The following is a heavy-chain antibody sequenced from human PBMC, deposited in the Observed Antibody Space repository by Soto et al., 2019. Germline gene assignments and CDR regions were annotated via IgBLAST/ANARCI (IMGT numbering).Heavy chain of an antibody. CDR2: IKEDGSEI. CDR3: ARLLWWWGY. CDR1: GFTFSTYW. J-gene: IGHJ4*02. V-gene: IGHV3-7*04. D-gene: IGHD2-21*01. Sequence: EVQLVESGGGLVQPGGSLRLSCAASGFTFSTYWMSWVRQAPGKGLEWVANIKEDGSEIYYVDSVKGRFTISRDNAKNSLYPQMSSLRADDTAVYYCARLLWWWGYWGQGTLVTVSS.